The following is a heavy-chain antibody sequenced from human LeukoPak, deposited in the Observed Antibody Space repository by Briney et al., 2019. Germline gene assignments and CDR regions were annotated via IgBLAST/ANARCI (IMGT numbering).Heavy chain of an antibody. J-gene: IGHJ4*02. V-gene: IGHV4-34*01. D-gene: IGHD2-21*02. Sequence: SETLSLTCTVFGGSFSGYYWSWIRQPPDKGLEWIGEINPSGSTNYNPSLKTRVTVSTDTSKNHFSLNLNSVTAADTGVYYCVRGSRVYCGGDCYYYWGQGTLVTVSS. CDR1: GGSFSGYY. CDR2: INPSGST. CDR3: VRGSRVYCGGDCYYY.